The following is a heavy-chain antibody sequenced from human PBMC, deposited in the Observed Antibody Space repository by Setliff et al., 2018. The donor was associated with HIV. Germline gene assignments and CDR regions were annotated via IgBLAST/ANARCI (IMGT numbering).Heavy chain of an antibody. D-gene: IGHD6-6*01. CDR2: PRSKIDGGTT. V-gene: IGHV3-15*01. CDR3: TAVGSLAGRRPELN. J-gene: IGHJ4*02. Sequence: GGSLRLSCAASGFTFSTYAMSWVRQAPGKGLEWVARPRSKIDGGTTEYAAPVKGRFTISRDDSINTLYLQMNSLKTEDTAVYFCTAVGSLAGRRPELNWGRGTLVTVS. CDR1: GFTFSTYA.